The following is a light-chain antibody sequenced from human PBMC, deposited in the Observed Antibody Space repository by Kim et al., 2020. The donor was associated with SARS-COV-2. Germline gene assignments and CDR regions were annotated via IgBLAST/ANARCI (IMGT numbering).Light chain of an antibody. CDR1: QSISNG. CDR3: QQYNSFSGT. CDR2: DAS. Sequence: GDRVTITCRASQSISNGLAWYQQKPGKAPKLLSYDASSLESGVPSTFSGSGSGTEFTLTISSLQPDDFATYYCQQYNSFSGTFGQGTKVDIK. J-gene: IGKJ1*01. V-gene: IGKV1-5*01.